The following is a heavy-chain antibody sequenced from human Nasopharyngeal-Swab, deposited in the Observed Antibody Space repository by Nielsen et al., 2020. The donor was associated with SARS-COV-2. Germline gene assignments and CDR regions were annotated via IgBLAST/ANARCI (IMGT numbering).Heavy chain of an antibody. J-gene: IGHJ6*02. D-gene: IGHD2-15*01. CDR3: ARVASDCTGGSCFSPSRYFYYYEVDV. V-gene: IGHV1-18*01. Sequence: WVRQAPGQGLEWMGWISAYNGNTDYAPKFQGRVSMTTDTSTTTAYMELRGLRSDDTAVYYCARVASDCTGGSCFSPSRYFYYYEVDVWGQGTTVTVSS. CDR2: ISAYNGNT.